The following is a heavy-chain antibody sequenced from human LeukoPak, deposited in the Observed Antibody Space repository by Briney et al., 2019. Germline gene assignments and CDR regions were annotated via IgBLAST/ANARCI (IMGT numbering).Heavy chain of an antibody. D-gene: IGHD5-18*01. V-gene: IGHV3-23*01. CDR2: ISGSGGST. CDR1: GFTFMNYA. Sequence: GGSLRLSCAASGFTFMNYAIKWVRQAPGKGLEWVSAISGSGGSTYYADSVKGRFTISRDNSKNTLYLQMNSLRAEDTAVYYCAKDRSRGYSYGPRDYFDYWGQGTLVTVSS. CDR3: AKDRSRGYSYGPRDYFDY. J-gene: IGHJ4*02.